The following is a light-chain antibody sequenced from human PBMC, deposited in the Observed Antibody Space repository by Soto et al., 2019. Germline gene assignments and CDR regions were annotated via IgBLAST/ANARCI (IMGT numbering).Light chain of an antibody. Sequence: QSALTQPPSVSGSPGQSVTISCTGTSSDVGGYNYVSWYQQHPGKAPKLMIFEVSNRPSGVSIRFSGSKSGNTASLTISGLQAEDEADYYCSSYTSTSALPVFAGGTKVTVL. J-gene: IGLJ3*02. V-gene: IGLV2-14*01. CDR3: SSYTSTSALPV. CDR2: EVS. CDR1: SSDVGGYNY.